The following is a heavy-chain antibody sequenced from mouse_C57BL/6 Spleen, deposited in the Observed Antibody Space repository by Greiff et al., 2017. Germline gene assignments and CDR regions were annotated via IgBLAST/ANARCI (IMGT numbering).Heavy chain of an antibody. V-gene: IGHV1-42*01. Sequence: EVQLQQSGPELVKPGASVKISCKASGYSFTGYYMNWVKQSPEKSLEWIGEINPSTGGTTYNQKFKAKATLTVDKSSSTAYMQLKSLTSEDSAVYYCARPGPDYDYWYFDVWGTGTTVTVSS. CDR1: GYSFTGYY. D-gene: IGHD2-4*01. CDR3: ARPGPDYDYWYFDV. J-gene: IGHJ1*03. CDR2: INPSTGGT.